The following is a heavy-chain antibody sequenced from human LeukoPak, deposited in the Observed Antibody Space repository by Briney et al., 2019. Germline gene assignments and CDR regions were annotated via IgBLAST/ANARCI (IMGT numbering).Heavy chain of an antibody. CDR2: IYISGRT. V-gene: IGHV4-61*09. Sequence: SSETLSLTCTVSGGSISRGSYYWSWIRQPAGKGLEWIGHIYISGRTNYNPSLKSRVPISLDTSKNQSSLKLSSVTAADTAVYYCARLPPAATSFDIWGQGTVVIVSS. D-gene: IGHD2-2*01. CDR1: GGSISRGSYY. J-gene: IGHJ3*02. CDR3: ARLPPAATSFDI.